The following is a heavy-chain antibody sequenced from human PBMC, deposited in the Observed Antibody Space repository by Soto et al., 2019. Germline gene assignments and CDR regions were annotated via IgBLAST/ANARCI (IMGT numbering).Heavy chain of an antibody. CDR2: VTPRNGDT. J-gene: IGHJ4*02. CDR3: ARGRSYWARRHSFDA. D-gene: IGHD2-8*02. CDR1: GYTFTSYD. V-gene: IGHV1-8*02. Sequence: QVQLVQSGAEMKKPGASVKVSCKASGYTFTSYDINWVRQAAGQGPEWMGSVTPRNGDTAFAQKYQGRVTVTSNTAMSTVYMELSNLRSDDTAVYYCARGRSYWARRHSFDAWGQGTLVTVSS.